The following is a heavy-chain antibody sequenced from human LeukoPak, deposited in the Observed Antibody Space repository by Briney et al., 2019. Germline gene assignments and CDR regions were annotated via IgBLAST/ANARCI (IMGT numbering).Heavy chain of an antibody. Sequence: SETLSLTCTVSGGSISSGDYYWSWIRQPPGKGLEWIGYIYYSGSTYYNPSLKSRVTISVDTSKNQFSLKLSSVTAADTAVYYCARSLTDYGSGSYYNSRPRVYFDYWGQGTLVTVSS. J-gene: IGHJ4*02. V-gene: IGHV4-30-4*01. CDR2: IYYSGST. D-gene: IGHD3-10*01. CDR1: GGSISSGDYY. CDR3: ARSLTDYGSGSYYNSRPRVYFDY.